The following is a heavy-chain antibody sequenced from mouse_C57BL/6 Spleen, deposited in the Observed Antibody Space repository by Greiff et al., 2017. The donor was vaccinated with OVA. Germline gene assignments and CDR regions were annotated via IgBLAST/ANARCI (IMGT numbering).Heavy chain of an antibody. CDR2: IDPETGGT. J-gene: IGHJ3*01. V-gene: IGHV1-15*01. CDR1: GYTFTDYE. CDR3: TRAWLPFAY. D-gene: IGHD2-2*01. Sequence: QVQLKESGAELVRPGASVTLSCKASGYTFTDYEMHWVKQTPVHGLEWIGAIDPETGGTAYNQKFKGKAILTADKSSSTAYMELRSLTSEDSAVYYCTRAWLPFAYWGQGTLVTVSA.